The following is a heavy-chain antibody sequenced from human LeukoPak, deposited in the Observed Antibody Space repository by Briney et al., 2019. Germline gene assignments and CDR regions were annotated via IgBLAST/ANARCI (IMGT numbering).Heavy chain of an antibody. J-gene: IGHJ4*02. Sequence: SVKVSCKASGGTFSSYAISWARQAPGQGLEWMGGIIPIFGTANYAQKFQGRVTITADKSTSTAYMELSSLRSEDTAVYYCARGELWARGPREFDYWGQGTLVTVSS. D-gene: IGHD5-18*01. CDR1: GGTFSSYA. CDR3: ARGELWARGPREFDY. V-gene: IGHV1-69*06. CDR2: IIPIFGTA.